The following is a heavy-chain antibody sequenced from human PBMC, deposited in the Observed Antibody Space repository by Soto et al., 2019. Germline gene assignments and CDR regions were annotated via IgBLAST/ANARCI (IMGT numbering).Heavy chain of an antibody. Sequence: GESLKISCKSSGYRFNSYWIGWVRQMPGKGLECMGIIYPGDSETRYSPSFQGKVTISADKYMKTAYLQWSSLKASDTAIYYCARRIVGATAGFDYWGQGTLVTVSS. CDR2: IYPGDSET. J-gene: IGHJ4*02. CDR3: ARRIVGATAGFDY. D-gene: IGHD1-26*01. V-gene: IGHV5-51*01. CDR1: GYRFNSYW.